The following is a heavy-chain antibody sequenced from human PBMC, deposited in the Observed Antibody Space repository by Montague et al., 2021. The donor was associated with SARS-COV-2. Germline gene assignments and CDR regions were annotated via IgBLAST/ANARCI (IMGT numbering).Heavy chain of an antibody. Sequence: SETLSLTCTVSGGSISSTSYYWGWIRQPPGKGLEWIGSISYSGSTYYKSSLKSRVTISVDTPKNQFSLRLSSVTAADTAVYYYARHITGSGNAFDIWGQGTMVTVSS. V-gene: IGHV4-39*01. D-gene: IGHD3-10*01. J-gene: IGHJ3*02. CDR3: ARHITGSGNAFDI. CDR1: GGSISSTSYY. CDR2: ISYSGST.